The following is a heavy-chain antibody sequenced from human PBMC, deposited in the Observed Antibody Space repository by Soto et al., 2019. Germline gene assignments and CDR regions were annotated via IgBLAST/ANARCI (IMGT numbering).Heavy chain of an antibody. J-gene: IGHJ6*03. CDR2: IYYSGST. D-gene: IGHD1-26*01. CDR1: GGSISSSSYY. Sequence: QLQLQESGPGLVKPSETLSLTCTVSGGSISSSSYYWGWIRQPPGKGLEWIGSIYYSGSTYYNQSLKSRVTIAVDTSKNQFSLKLSSVTAADTAVYYCARHNQATYYYYMDVWGKGTTVTVSS. CDR3: ARHNQATYYYYMDV. V-gene: IGHV4-39*01.